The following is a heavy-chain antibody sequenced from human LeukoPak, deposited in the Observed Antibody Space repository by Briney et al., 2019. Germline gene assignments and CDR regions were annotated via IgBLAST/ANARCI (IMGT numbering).Heavy chain of an antibody. Sequence: GGSLRLSCAASGFPFTSYGMHWVRQAPGEGLEWVAVIWYDGSNINYADSVKGRFTISRDNSKNTLYLQMNSLRAEDTAVYYCAKDRHYDTVYFQHWGQGTLVTVSS. J-gene: IGHJ1*01. D-gene: IGHD3-22*01. CDR2: IWYDGSNI. V-gene: IGHV3-33*06. CDR3: AKDRHYDTVYFQH. CDR1: GFPFTSYG.